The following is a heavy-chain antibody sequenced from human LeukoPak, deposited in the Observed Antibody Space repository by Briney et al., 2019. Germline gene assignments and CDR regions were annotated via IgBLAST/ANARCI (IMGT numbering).Heavy chain of an antibody. D-gene: IGHD5-24*01. CDR3: ARERGRDGYNANFDY. V-gene: IGHV4-34*01. J-gene: IGHJ4*02. CDR2: INHRGST. Sequence: SETLSLTCVVYGGSFSGYYWSWIRQSPGKGLEWIGEINHRGSTNYNPSLKRRVTISLDTSKNQFSLKLSSVTAADTAVYYCARERGRDGYNANFDYWGQGTLVTVSS. CDR1: GGSFSGYY.